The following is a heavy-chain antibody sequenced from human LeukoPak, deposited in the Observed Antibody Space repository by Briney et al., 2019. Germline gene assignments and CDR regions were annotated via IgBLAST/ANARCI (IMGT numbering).Heavy chain of an antibody. CDR2: INHSGST. CDR3: ARRSYYYDSSGYYTYFDY. Sequence: SETLSLTCAVYGGSFNDYYWSWIRQPPGKGLEWIGEINHSGSTNYNPSLKSRVTILADASKNQFSLKLSSVTAADSGLYYCARRSYYYDSSGYYTYFDYWGQGTLVTVSS. CDR1: GGSFNDYY. V-gene: IGHV4-34*01. J-gene: IGHJ4*02. D-gene: IGHD3-22*01.